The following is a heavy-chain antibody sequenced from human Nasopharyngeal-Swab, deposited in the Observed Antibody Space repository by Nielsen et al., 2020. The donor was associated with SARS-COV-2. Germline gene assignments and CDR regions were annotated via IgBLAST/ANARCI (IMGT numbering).Heavy chain of an antibody. D-gene: IGHD3-3*01. J-gene: IGHJ4*02. Sequence: SQTLSPTCPASGPSLSSYYWSCLRPPPGKVLAWSGYIFYCGSTTYHPSLKSRVTISVDTSKNQFSLKLSSVTAADTAVYYCARILTIFGVVASYYFDYWGQGTLVTVSS. CDR3: ARILTIFGVVASYYFDY. CDR1: GPSLSSYY. CDR2: IFYCGST. V-gene: IGHV4-59*01.